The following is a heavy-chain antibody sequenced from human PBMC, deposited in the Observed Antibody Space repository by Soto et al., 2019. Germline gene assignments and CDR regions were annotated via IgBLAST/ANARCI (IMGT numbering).Heavy chain of an antibody. CDR2: INYRVSS. CDR1: GGSFTGYY. D-gene: IGHD3-3*02. J-gene: IGHJ6*02. V-gene: IGHV4-34*01. Sequence: QVQLQQWGAGLLKPSETLSLTCAVYGGSFTGYYWTWIRQTPGKGLEWIGEINYRVSSYYNPSLESRISMAGDTSKNQFSLKLRSVTAADTAVYFCVRGQPHRITIFEVVIRSYDYGMDVWGQGTTVTVSS. CDR3: VRGQPHRITIFEVVIRSYDYGMDV.